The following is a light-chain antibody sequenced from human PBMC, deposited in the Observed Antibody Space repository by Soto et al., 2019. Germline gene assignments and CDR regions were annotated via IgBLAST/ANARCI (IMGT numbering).Light chain of an antibody. J-gene: IGKJ4*01. Sequence: IVMTQSPATLAVSPGERATLSCRASQSVSGNLAWYQQRPGQAPRLLIYGASTRATGIPARFSGSGSGTEFTLTISSLQSEDFAVYYCQQYNNWPPLTFGGGTKVEIK. V-gene: IGKV3-15*01. CDR1: QSVSGN. CDR3: QQYNNWPPLT. CDR2: GAS.